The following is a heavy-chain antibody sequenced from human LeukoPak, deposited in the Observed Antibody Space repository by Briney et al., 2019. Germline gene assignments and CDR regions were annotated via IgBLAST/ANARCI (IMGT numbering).Heavy chain of an antibody. CDR3: ASPKKISSGWSREYYFDY. D-gene: IGHD6-19*01. CDR2: ISSSGSTI. J-gene: IGHJ4*02. V-gene: IGHV3-11*01. Sequence: PGGSLRLSCAASGFAFSDYYMGWIRQAPGKGLEWVSYISSSGSTIYYADSVKGRFTISRDNAKNSLYLQMNSLRAEDTAVYYCASPKKISSGWSREYYFDYWGQGTLVTVSS. CDR1: GFAFSDYY.